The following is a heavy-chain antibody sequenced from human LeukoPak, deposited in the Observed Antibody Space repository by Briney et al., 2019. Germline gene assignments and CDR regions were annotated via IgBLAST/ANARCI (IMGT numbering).Heavy chain of an antibody. CDR2: ISGSGGST. J-gene: IGHJ6*03. V-gene: IGHV3-23*01. D-gene: IGHD2-21*02. CDR3: AKDRGGDSPYYYYMDV. CDR1: GFTFSSYA. Sequence: GGSLRLSCAASGFTFSSYAMSWVRQAPGKGLEWVSAISGSGGSTYYADSVKGRFTISRDNSKNTLYLQMNSLRAEDTAVYYCAKDRGGDSPYYYYMDVWGKGTTVTISS.